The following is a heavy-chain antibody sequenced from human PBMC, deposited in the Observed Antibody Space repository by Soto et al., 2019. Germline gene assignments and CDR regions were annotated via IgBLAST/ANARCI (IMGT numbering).Heavy chain of an antibody. J-gene: IGHJ4*02. CDR2: IAPIGYST. CDR1: GLTFRNHA. D-gene: IGHD2-8*01. CDR3: VSWVSPHFDY. V-gene: IGHV3-23*01. Sequence: EVQLLESGGGLVQPGGSLRLSCAVSGLTFRNHAMSWVRQAPGKGLEWVSTIAPIGYSTHYAGSVEGRFTISRDDSKSTLDLQMNSLRADDTAVYYCVSWVSPHFDYWGQGPLVSVSS.